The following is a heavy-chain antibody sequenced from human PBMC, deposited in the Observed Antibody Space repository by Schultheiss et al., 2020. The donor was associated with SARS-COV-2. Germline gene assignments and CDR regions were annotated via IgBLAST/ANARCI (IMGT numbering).Heavy chain of an antibody. D-gene: IGHD2-2*02. V-gene: IGHV2-5*01. J-gene: IGHJ3*02. CDR2: IYWNDDK. CDR3: ARACSSTSCYTVGAFDI. CDR1: GFSLSTSGVG. Sequence: SGPTLVKPTQTLTLTCTFSGFSLSTSGVGVGWIRQPPGKALEWLAIIYWNDDKRYSPSLKSRLTITKDTSKSQVVLTMTNMDPVDTATYYCARACSSTSCYTVGAFDIWGQGTMVTVSS.